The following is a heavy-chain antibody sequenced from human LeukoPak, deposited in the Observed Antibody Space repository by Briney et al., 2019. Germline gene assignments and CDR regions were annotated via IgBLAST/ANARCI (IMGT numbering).Heavy chain of an antibody. CDR3: ARVRGPTLKTCYMDV. CDR1: GFTFTEYS. Sequence: PGESLRLSCAASGFTFTEYSIIWVRQAPGKGPEWVSFISDISDRSSTIHYADSVKGRFTISRDNAERSEYLQMNSLRADDTAVYYCARVRGPTLKTCYMDVWGTGTTVTVSS. J-gene: IGHJ6*03. V-gene: IGHV3-48*04. D-gene: IGHD3-10*01. CDR2: ISDRSSTI.